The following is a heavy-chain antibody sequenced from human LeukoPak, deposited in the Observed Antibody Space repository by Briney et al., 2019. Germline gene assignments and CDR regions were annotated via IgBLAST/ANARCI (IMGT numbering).Heavy chain of an antibody. Sequence: SETLSLTCTVSGGSISSSSYYWGWIRPPPGKGLEWIGCIYYSGSTYYNPSLKSRVTISVDTSKNQFSLKLSSVTAADTAVYYCARRDSSSWYRPSYYYYGMDVWGQGTTVTVSS. D-gene: IGHD6-13*01. CDR3: ARRDSSSWYRPSYYYYGMDV. CDR1: GGSISSSSYY. V-gene: IGHV4-39*01. CDR2: IYYSGST. J-gene: IGHJ6*02.